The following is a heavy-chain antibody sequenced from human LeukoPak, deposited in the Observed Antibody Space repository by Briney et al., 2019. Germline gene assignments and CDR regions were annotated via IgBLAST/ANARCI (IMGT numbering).Heavy chain of an antibody. CDR1: GFPFPTYA. Sequence: PGGSLRLSCVASGFPFPTYAMMWVRQAPGKGLEWVSSISSSSSYIYYADSVKGRFTISRDNAKNSLYLQMNSLRAEDTAVYYCARDASIAVAGKLDYWGQGTLVTVSS. V-gene: IGHV3-21*01. D-gene: IGHD6-19*01. CDR2: ISSSSSYI. CDR3: ARDASIAVAGKLDY. J-gene: IGHJ4*02.